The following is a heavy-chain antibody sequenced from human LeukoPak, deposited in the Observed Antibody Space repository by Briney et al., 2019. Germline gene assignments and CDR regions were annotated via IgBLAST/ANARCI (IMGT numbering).Heavy chain of an antibody. J-gene: IGHJ4*02. CDR2: ISSSSSYI. V-gene: IGHV3-21*01. CDR3: AGGTTSSFDY. CDR1: GFTFSSYS. Sequence: KPGGSLRLSCAASGFTFSSYSMNWVRQAPGKGLEWVSSISSSSSYIYYADSVKGRFTISRDNAKNSLYLQMNSLRAEDTAVYYCAGGTTSSFDYWGQGTLVTVSS. D-gene: IGHD4-17*01.